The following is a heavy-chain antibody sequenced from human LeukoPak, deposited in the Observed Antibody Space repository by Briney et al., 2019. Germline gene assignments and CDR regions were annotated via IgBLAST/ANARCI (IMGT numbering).Heavy chain of an antibody. V-gene: IGHV3-74*01. CDR2: INSDGSST. CDR1: GFTFSSNW. CDR3: ARGWYYGMDV. J-gene: IGHJ6*02. D-gene: IGHD5-24*01. Sequence: GGSLRLSCAASGFTFSSNWMHWVGQAPGKGLVGVSRINSDGSSTTYADSVKGRFTISRDNAKNTLYLQMNSLRAEDTAVYYCARGWYYGMDVWGQGTTITVSS.